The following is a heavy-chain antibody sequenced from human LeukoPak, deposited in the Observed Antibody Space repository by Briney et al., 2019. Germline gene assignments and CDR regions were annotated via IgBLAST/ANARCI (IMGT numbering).Heavy chain of an antibody. CDR2: VDHTGST. Sequence: SETLSLTCSVSDDSITMYYWTWIRQPPGKGLEWIGYVDHTGSTNFNPSLNGRVSISRDTTNNLFSLRLSSVTAADTAVYYCARGLRAGYSSSWYPLDYWGQGTLVTVSS. V-gene: IGHV4-59*08. CDR3: ARGLRAGYSSSWYPLDY. D-gene: IGHD6-13*01. CDR1: DDSITMYY. J-gene: IGHJ4*02.